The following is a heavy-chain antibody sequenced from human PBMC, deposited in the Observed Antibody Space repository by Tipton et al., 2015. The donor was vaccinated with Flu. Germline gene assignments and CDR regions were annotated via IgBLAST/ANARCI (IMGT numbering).Heavy chain of an antibody. CDR3: AKEMATIGYYYYYGMDV. CDR1: GFTFSSYA. V-gene: IGHV3-23*01. Sequence: GSLRLSCAASGFTFSSYAMSWVRQAPGKGLEWVSAISGSGGSTYYADSVKGRFTISRDNSKNTLYLQMNSLRAEDTAVYYCAKEMATIGYYYYYGMDVWGQGTTATVSS. CDR2: ISGSGGST. D-gene: IGHD5-24*01. J-gene: IGHJ6*02.